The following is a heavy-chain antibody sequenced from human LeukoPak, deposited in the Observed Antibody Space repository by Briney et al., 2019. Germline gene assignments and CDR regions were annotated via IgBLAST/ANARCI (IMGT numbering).Heavy chain of an antibody. Sequence: GGSLRLSCAASGFAFSSYSMNWVRQAPGKGLEWVSYISSSSSTLYYADSVKGRFTISRDNAKNSLYLQMNSLRVEDTAVYYCARGPIFDDWFYFDYWGQGTLVTVSS. CDR2: ISSSSSTL. V-gene: IGHV3-48*04. CDR3: ARGPIFDDWFYFDY. CDR1: GFAFSSYS. J-gene: IGHJ4*02. D-gene: IGHD3-9*01.